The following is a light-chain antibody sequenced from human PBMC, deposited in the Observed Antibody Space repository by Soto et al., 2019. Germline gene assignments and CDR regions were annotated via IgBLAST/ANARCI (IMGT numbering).Light chain of an antibody. Sequence: NFMLTQPHSVSESPGKTLRIACTRSIGSIANNYVQWYQQRPGSAPTTVSYENNQRLSGVPDRFSGSTDGSSNSASLTISGLQTEDEADYYCQSYDSDFVVFGGGTKLTVL. CDR1: IGSIANNY. CDR2: ENN. V-gene: IGLV6-57*04. J-gene: IGLJ2*01. CDR3: QSYDSDFVV.